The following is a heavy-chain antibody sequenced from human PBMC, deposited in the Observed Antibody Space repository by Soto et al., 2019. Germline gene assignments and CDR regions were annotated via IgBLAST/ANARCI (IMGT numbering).Heavy chain of an antibody. D-gene: IGHD1-1*01. CDR1: GFTFSSYA. J-gene: IGHJ6*01. V-gene: IGHV3-30-3*01. Sequence: QVQLVESGGGVVQPGRSLRLSCAASGFTFSSYAMHWVRQAPGKGLEWVAVISYDGSNKYYADSVKGRFTISRDNSKNTLYLQMNSLRAEDTAVYYCARDLLKAERTPGHYYYYGMDVW. CDR3: ARDLLKAERTPGHYYYYGMDV. CDR2: ISYDGSNK.